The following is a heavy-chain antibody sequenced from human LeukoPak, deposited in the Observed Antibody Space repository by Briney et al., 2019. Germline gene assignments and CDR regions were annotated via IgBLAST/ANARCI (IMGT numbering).Heavy chain of an antibody. CDR3: ARLDYGDYVTVDY. CDR1: GGSISSYY. CDR2: IYYGGST. D-gene: IGHD4-17*01. V-gene: IGHV4-59*01. J-gene: IGHJ4*02. Sequence: SETLSLTCTVSGGSISSYYWSWIRQPPGKGLEWIGYIYYGGSTNYNPSLKSRVTISVDTSKNQFSLKLSSVTAADTAVYYCARLDYGDYVTVDYWGQGTLVTVSS.